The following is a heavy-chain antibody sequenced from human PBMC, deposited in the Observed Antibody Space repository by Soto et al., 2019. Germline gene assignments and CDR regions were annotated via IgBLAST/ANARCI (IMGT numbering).Heavy chain of an antibody. Sequence: QVQLQESGPGLVKPSETLSLTCTVSGGSVSSGSYYWSWIRQPPGKGLEWIGYIYYSGSTNYNPSLQSRVTISVDTSKNQFSLKLSSVTAADTAVYYCARDRQQLVFNYYYGMDVWGQGTTVTVSS. D-gene: IGHD6-13*01. CDR3: ARDRQQLVFNYYYGMDV. CDR1: GGSVSSGSYY. J-gene: IGHJ6*02. V-gene: IGHV4-61*01. CDR2: IYYSGST.